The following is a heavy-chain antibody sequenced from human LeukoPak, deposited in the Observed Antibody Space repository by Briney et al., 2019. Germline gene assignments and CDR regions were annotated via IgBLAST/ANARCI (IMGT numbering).Heavy chain of an antibody. J-gene: IGHJ5*02. V-gene: IGHV3-74*01. CDR2: INSDGSST. CDR3: ARDLRFVDTAMPFDP. D-gene: IGHD5-18*01. Sequence: GGSLRLSCAASGFTFSSYWMHWVRQAPGKGLVWVSRINSDGSSTSYADSVKGRFTISRDNAKNTLYLQMNSLRAEDTAVYYCARDLRFVDTAMPFDPWGQGTLVTVSS. CDR1: GFTFSSYW.